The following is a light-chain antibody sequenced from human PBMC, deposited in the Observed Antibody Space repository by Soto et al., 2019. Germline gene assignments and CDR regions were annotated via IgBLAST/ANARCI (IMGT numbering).Light chain of an antibody. J-gene: IGLJ2*01. Sequence: QSVLTQPASVSGSPGQSITISCTGTSSDVGGYIYVSWHQQHPGTAPKLMTYDVSNRPSGVSNRFSGSKSGNTASLTISGLQAEDEADYYCSSFTSSNTLLFGGGTKLTVL. V-gene: IGLV2-14*01. CDR1: SSDVGGYIY. CDR2: DVS. CDR3: SSFTSSNTLL.